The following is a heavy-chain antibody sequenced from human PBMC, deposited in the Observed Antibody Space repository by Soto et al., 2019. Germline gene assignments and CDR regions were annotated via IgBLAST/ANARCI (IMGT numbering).Heavy chain of an antibody. CDR2: IYYSGST. J-gene: IGHJ6*02. CDR1: GGSISSGGYY. CDR3: AREGGLLEWLFPPNYYYYGMDV. V-gene: IGHV4-31*03. Sequence: SETLSLTCTVSGGSISSGGYYWSWIRQHPGKGLEWIGYIYYSGSTYYNPSLKSRVTISVDTSKNQFSLKLSSVTAADTAVYYCAREGGLLEWLFPPNYYYYGMDVWGQGTTVTAP. D-gene: IGHD3-3*01.